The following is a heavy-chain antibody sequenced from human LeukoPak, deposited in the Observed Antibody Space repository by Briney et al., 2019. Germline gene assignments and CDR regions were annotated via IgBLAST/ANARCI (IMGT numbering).Heavy chain of an antibody. Sequence: PSETLSLTCAVYGGSFSGYYWSWIRQPPGKGLEWIGEINHSGSTNYNPSLKSRVTISVDTSKNQFSLKLSSVTAADTAVYYCARGPSSGPNWFDPWGQGTLVTVSS. D-gene: IGHD5-12*01. CDR2: INHSGST. CDR1: GGSFSGYY. V-gene: IGHV4-34*01. J-gene: IGHJ5*02. CDR3: ARGPSSGPNWFDP.